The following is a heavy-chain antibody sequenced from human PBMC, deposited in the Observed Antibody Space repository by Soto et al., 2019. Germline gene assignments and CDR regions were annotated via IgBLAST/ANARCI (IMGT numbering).Heavy chain of an antibody. CDR3: ARSKHRYCSGGSCYTGLYY. D-gene: IGHD2-15*01. V-gene: IGHV1-3*01. CDR2: INAGNGNT. J-gene: IGHJ4*02. Sequence: QVQLVQSGAEVKKPGASVKVSCKASGYTFTSYAMHWVRQAPGQRLEWMGWINAGNGNTKYSQKFQGRVTITRDTSASTAYMELSSLRSEDTAVYYCARSKHRYCSGGSCYTGLYYWGQGTLVTVSS. CDR1: GYTFTSYA.